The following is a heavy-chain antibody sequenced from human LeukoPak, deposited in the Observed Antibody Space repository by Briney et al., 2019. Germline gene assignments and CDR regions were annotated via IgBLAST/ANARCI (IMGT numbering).Heavy chain of an antibody. CDR1: GYTLTHYF. V-gene: IGHV1-2*02. Sequence: ASLKVSCKASGYTLTHYFVHWVRQAAGQGLEWMGWINPNSGGTNYAQKFQGKVIKTRVTSTSTVYMDLNSLQSNDMAVYYCAMSSSGNYSGGSCFFDWFDYWGQGTLVTVSS. D-gene: IGHD2-15*01. J-gene: IGHJ5*01. CDR3: AMSSSGNYSGGSCFFDWFDY. CDR2: INPNSGGT.